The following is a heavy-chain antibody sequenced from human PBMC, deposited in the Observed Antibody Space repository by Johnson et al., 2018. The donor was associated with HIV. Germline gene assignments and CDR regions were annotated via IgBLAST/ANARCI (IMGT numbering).Heavy chain of an antibody. CDR3: AKDQWSSSLTKDAFAM. CDR1: GFTFSSYA. CDR2: ITYDGTNK. V-gene: IGHV3-30*18. J-gene: IGHJ3*02. Sequence: QVQLVESGGGVVQPGRSLRLSCAASGFTFSSYAMSWVRQAPGKGLEWVAGITYDGTNKYYADSVKGRFTISRDNSKNTLYLQMNSLRVEDTAVYYCAKDQWSSSLTKDAFAMWGQGTMVTGSS. D-gene: IGHD6-13*01.